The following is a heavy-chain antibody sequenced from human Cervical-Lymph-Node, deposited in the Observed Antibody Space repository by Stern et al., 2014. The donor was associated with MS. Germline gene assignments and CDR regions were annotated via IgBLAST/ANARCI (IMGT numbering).Heavy chain of an antibody. CDR1: GYSFTSYW. CDR3: ARRGVKEENYFDY. Sequence: VQLVQSGAEVKKPGESLKISCKGSGYSFTSYWIGWVRQMPGKGLEWMGIIPLGGSDTNYSPSFQGDVTIAADKSISSAFLQWSSLKASDTAIYYCARRGVKEENYFDYWGQGTLVTVSS. V-gene: IGHV5-51*01. CDR2: IPLGGSDT. J-gene: IGHJ4*02. D-gene: IGHD3-3*01.